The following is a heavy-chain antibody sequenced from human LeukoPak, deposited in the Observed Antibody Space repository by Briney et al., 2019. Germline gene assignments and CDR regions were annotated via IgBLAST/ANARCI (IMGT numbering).Heavy chain of an antibody. V-gene: IGHV1-46*01. CDR1: GYTFTSYY. CDR3: ARAPVDTAMADWFDP. J-gene: IGHJ5*02. Sequence: ASVTVSCKASGYTFTSYYMHWVRQAPGQGLEGMGIINPSGGSTSYAQKFQGRVTMTRDMSTSTVYMELSSLRSEDTAVYYCARAPVDTAMADWFDPWGQGTLVTVSS. D-gene: IGHD5-18*01. CDR2: INPSGGST.